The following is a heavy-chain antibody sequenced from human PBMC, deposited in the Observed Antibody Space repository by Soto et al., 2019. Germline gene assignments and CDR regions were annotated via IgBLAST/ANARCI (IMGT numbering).Heavy chain of an antibody. CDR1: GYTFTSYG. CDR3: AREGNLGRWIQPLDS. Sequence: ASVKVSCKASGYTFTSYGISWVRQAPGQGLEWMGWISAYNGNTNYAQKLQGRVTMTTDTSTSTAYMELRSLRSDDTAVYYCAREGNLGRWIQPLDSWGQGTLVTSPQ. D-gene: IGHD2-2*03. J-gene: IGHJ4*02. CDR2: ISAYNGNT. V-gene: IGHV1-18*01.